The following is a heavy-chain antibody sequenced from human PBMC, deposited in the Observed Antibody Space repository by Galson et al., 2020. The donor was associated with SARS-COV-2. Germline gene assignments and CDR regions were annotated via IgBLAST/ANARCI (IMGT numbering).Heavy chain of an antibody. CDR3: AKDFVRGIGYMDV. CDR2: TSATT. J-gene: IGHJ6*03. V-gene: IGHV3-23*01. Sequence: GESLKISCVASGFTFSRYGMSWVRQAPGQGLEWVAPTSATTYYPDSVRRRFIISRDDSNNILYLQMNGLSADDTAVYYCAKDFVRGIGYMDVWGPGTTVTVSS. CDR1: GFTFSRYG. D-gene: IGHD3-10*02.